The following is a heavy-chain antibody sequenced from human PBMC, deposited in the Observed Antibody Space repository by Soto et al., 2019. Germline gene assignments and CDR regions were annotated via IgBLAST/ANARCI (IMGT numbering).Heavy chain of an antibody. CDR2: MNPNSGNT. CDR3: ARGGFLEWLPYYYYGMDV. D-gene: IGHD3-3*01. V-gene: IGHV1-8*01. CDR1: GYTFTSYD. J-gene: IGHJ6*02. Sequence: GASVKVSCKASGYTFTSYDVNWVRQATGQGLEWMEWMNPNSGNTGYAQKFQGRVTMTRNTSISTAYMELSSLRSEDTAVYYCARGGFLEWLPYYYYGMDVWGQGTTVTVSS.